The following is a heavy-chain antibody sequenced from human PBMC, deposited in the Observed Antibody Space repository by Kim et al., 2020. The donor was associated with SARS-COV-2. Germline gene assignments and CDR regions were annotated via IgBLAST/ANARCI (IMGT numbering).Heavy chain of an antibody. J-gene: IGHJ2*01. CDR3: AKEPQDLITGTAPYWYF. Sequence: GGSLRLSCAASGFTFSSYGMHWVRQAPGKGLEWVAVISYDGSNKYYADSVKGRFTISRDNSKNTLYLQMNSLRAEDTAVYYCAKEPQDLITGTAPYWYF. CDR1: GFTFSSYG. V-gene: IGHV3-30*18. D-gene: IGHD1-7*01. CDR2: ISYDGSNK.